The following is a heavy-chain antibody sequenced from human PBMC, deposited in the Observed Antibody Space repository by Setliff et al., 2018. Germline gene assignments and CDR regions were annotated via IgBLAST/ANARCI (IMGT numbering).Heavy chain of an antibody. CDR2: ISGSSSYI. CDR1: GFTFSTYE. D-gene: IGHD1-26*01. J-gene: IGHJ4*02. V-gene: IGHV3-21*01. Sequence: AGGSLRLSCAASGFTFSTYEMNWVRQAPGKGLEWVSAISGSSSYIYYADSVKGRFTISRDNAKNSLYLQMNSLRAEDTAVYYCARDGAHSGSYYRYDCWGQGTLVTVSS. CDR3: ARDGAHSGSYYRYDC.